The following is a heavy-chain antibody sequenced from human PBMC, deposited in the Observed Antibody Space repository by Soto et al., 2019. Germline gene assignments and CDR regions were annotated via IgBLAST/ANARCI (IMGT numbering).Heavy chain of an antibody. Sequence: GGSLRLSCAASGFTFSSYGMHWVRQAPGKGLEWVAVIWYDGSNKYYADSVKGQFTISRDNSKNTLYLQMNSLRAEDTAVYYCARDQSGYGDYAGYWGQGTLVTVSS. CDR1: GFTFSSYG. CDR3: ARDQSGYGDYAGY. CDR2: IWYDGSNK. D-gene: IGHD4-17*01. J-gene: IGHJ4*02. V-gene: IGHV3-33*01.